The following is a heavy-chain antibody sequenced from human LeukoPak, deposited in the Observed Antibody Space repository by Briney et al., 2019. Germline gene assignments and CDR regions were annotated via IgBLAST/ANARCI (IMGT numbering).Heavy chain of an antibody. Sequence: QAGGSLRLSCAASRFTFSTYWMHWVRQAPGKGLVWVPRINSDGSSTGYADSVKGRFTISRDNAKNTLYLQMNSLRAEDTALYYCVGSNGWWGFDYWGQGTLVTVSS. J-gene: IGHJ4*02. CDR2: INSDGSST. V-gene: IGHV3-74*01. CDR1: RFTFSTYW. CDR3: VGSNGWWGFDY. D-gene: IGHD6-19*01.